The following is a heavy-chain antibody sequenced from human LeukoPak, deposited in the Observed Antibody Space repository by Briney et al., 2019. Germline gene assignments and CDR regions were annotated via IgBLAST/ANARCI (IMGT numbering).Heavy chain of an antibody. D-gene: IGHD5-18*01. CDR1: GGSISSYY. V-gene: IGHV4-59*08. J-gene: IGHJ4*02. Sequence: PSETLPLTCTVSGGSISSYYWSWIRQPPGKGLEWIGYIYYSGSTNYNPSLKSRVTISVDTSKNQFSLKLSSVTAADTAVYYCARQDSYGSVYYFDYWGQGTLVTVSS. CDR3: ARQDSYGSVYYFDY. CDR2: IYYSGST.